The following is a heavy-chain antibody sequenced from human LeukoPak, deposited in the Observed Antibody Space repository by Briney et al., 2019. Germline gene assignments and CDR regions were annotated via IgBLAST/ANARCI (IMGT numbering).Heavy chain of an antibody. CDR3: ARAEYQLSQFDL. CDR1: GYTFTSLY. J-gene: IGHJ2*01. D-gene: IGHD2-2*01. V-gene: IGHV1-2*02. CDR2: INPNSGGT. Sequence: PMASVKLTCKEYGYTFTSLYMHWVRNAKRQGLEWMGWINPNSGGTNYAQKFQGRVTMTRDTSISTAYMELSRLRSDDTAVYYCARAEYQLSQFDLWGRGTLVTVSS.